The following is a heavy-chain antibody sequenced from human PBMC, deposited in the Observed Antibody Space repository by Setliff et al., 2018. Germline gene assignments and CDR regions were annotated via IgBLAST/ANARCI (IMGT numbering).Heavy chain of an antibody. D-gene: IGHD1-1*01. V-gene: IGHV4-39*07. CDR1: GASVSGNSYY. Sequence: PSETLSLTCTVSGASVSGNSYYWGWIRQPPGKGLEWIGSMYYGGGGSTYYNASLKRRVTISVDTSKNQFSLKLNSVTAADTAVYYCAKGGGRYHSDSWGQGILVTVSS. CDR2: MYYGGGGST. CDR3: AKGGGRYHSDS. J-gene: IGHJ4*02.